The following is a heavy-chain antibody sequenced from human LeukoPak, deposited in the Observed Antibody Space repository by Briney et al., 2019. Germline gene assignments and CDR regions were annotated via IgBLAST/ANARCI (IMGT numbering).Heavy chain of an antibody. D-gene: IGHD3-22*01. Sequence: KPGGSLRLSCAASGFTFSDYYMSWIRQAPGKGLEWVSYISSSGSTIYYADSVKGRFTTSRDNAKNSLYLQMNSLRAEDTAVYYCAREYYYDSSGYSDPFDYWGQGTLVTVSS. CDR2: ISSSGSTI. CDR1: GFTFSDYY. J-gene: IGHJ4*02. CDR3: AREYYYDSSGYSDPFDY. V-gene: IGHV3-11*01.